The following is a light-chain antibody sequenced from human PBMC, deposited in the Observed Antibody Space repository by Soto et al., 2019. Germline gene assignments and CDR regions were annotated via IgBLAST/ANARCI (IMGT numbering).Light chain of an antibody. CDR1: QSLLFTNGNTF. CDR3: MQETHWPFT. CDR2: QVS. V-gene: IGKV2-30*01. J-gene: IGKJ4*01. Sequence: VVMTQSPLSLPVTLGQPASISCRSRQSLLFTNGNTFVNGFQQRPGQSLRRLIYQVSRRDSRVPDRFSGSGSGDDITLKTSSVAADDVGVYYCMQETHWPFTFGGRTKVVIK.